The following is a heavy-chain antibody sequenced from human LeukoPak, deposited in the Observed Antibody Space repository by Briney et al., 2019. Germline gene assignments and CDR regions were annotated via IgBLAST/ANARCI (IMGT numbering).Heavy chain of an antibody. V-gene: IGHV3-23*01. D-gene: IGHD3-22*01. CDR3: AKDRYYYDSSLGY. CDR2: ISGSGGST. CDR1: GFTFSSYG. J-gene: IGHJ4*02. Sequence: PGGSLRLSCAASGFTFSSYGMSWVRQAPGKGLEWVSAISGSGGSTYYADSVKGRFTISRDNSKNTLYLQMNSLRAEDTAVYYCAKDRYYYDSSLGYWGQGTLVTVSS.